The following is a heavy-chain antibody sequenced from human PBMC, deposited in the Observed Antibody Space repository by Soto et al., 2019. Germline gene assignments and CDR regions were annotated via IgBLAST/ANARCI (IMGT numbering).Heavy chain of an antibody. V-gene: IGHV1-46*01. J-gene: IGHJ5*02. D-gene: IGHD1-26*01. CDR2: INPSGGST. CDR1: GYTFTSYY. Sequence: ASVKVSCKASGYTFTSYYMHWVRQAPVQGLEWMGIINPSGGSTSYAQKFQGRVTMTRDTSTSTVYMELSSLRSEDAAVYYCARDPLAGGARHRSGYWFDPWRQVTLVTVSS. CDR3: ARDPLAGGARHRSGYWFDP.